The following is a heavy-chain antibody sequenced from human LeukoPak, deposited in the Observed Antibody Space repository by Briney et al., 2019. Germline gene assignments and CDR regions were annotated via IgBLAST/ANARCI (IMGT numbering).Heavy chain of an antibody. CDR2: ISYDGSNK. V-gene: IGHV3-30-3*01. Sequence: GGSLRLSCAASGFTFSSYAMHWVRQAPGKGLEWVAVISYDGSNKYYADSVKGRFTISRDNSKNTLYLQMNSLRAEDTAVYYCAREINSGSYYGTHAFDIWGQGTMVTVSS. J-gene: IGHJ3*02. D-gene: IGHD1-26*01. CDR1: GFTFSSYA. CDR3: AREINSGSYYGTHAFDI.